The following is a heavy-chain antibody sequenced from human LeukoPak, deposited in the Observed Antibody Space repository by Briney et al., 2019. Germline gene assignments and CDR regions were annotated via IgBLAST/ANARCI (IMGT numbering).Heavy chain of an antibody. CDR3: ARPPTAMVTLYAFDI. CDR2: IYYSGST. Sequence: SETLSLTCTVSGGSISSSYYYWGWIRQPPGKGLEWIGSIYYSGSTYYNPSLKSRVTISVDTSKNQFSLKLSSVTAADTAVYYRARPPTAMVTLYAFDIWGQGTMVTVSS. CDR1: GGSISSSYYY. V-gene: IGHV4-39*01. D-gene: IGHD5-18*01. J-gene: IGHJ3*02.